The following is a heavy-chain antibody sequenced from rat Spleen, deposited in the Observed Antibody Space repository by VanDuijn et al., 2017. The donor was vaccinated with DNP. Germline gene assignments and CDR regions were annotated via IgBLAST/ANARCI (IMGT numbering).Heavy chain of an antibody. D-gene: IGHD1-1*01. CDR3: ARWGTTVVGDYAMDA. V-gene: IGHV3-1*01. CDR1: GYSITSNY. CDR2: ISFSGST. J-gene: IGHJ4*01. Sequence: EVQLQESGPGLVKPSQSLSLTCSVTGYSITSNYWGWIRKFPGNKMEWIGHISFSGSTSYHPSLKSRISITRDTSKNQFFLQLISVTTEDTATYYCARWGTTVVGDYAMDAWGQGTSVTVSS.